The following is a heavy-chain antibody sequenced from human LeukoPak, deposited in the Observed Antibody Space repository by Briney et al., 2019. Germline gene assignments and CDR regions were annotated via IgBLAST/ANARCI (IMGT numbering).Heavy chain of an antibody. J-gene: IGHJ5*02. D-gene: IGHD5/OR15-5a*01. V-gene: IGHV4-39*01. Sequence: SETLSLTCTVSGGSISRSSSYWGWIRQPPGKGLEWIGSIYYSGITYYNPSLKTRVNISVDTSKNQVSLKLSSVTAADTAVYYCARRRTVSTTGRFDPWGQGILVTVSS. CDR2: IYYSGIT. CDR3: ARRRTVSTTGRFDP. CDR1: GGSISRSSSY.